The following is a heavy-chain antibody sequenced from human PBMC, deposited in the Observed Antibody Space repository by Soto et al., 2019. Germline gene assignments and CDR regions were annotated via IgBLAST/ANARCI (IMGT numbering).Heavy chain of an antibody. CDR2: ILYDGSNK. Sequence: GGSLRLSCVGSGITFSTYAMNWVRQAPGKGLEWVAAILYDGSNKYYADSVKGRFTISRDNSKNTLYLQMNSLRAEDTAVYYCAGGTYYFDYSGQGTQVTVS. V-gene: IGHV3-33*03. CDR3: AGGTYYFDY. D-gene: IGHD3-16*01. J-gene: IGHJ4*02. CDR1: GITFSTYA.